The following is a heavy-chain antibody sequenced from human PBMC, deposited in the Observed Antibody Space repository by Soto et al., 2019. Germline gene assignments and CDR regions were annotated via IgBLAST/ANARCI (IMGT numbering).Heavy chain of an antibody. CDR2: ISAYNGNT. Sequence: ASVKVSCKASGYTFTSYGISWVRQAPGQGLEWMGWISAYNGNTNYAQKLQGRVTMTTDTSTSTAYVELRSLRSDDTAVYYCARDLGGYCSSTSCYPVASNWFDPWGQGTLVTVSS. J-gene: IGHJ5*02. D-gene: IGHD2-2*01. CDR3: ARDLGGYCSSTSCYPVASNWFDP. V-gene: IGHV1-18*01. CDR1: GYTFTSYG.